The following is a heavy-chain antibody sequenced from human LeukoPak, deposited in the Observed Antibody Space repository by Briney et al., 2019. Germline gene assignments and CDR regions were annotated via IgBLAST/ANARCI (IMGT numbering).Heavy chain of an antibody. CDR2: ISGSGGST. Sequence: GGSLRLSCATSEFTFSSYWMSWVRQAPGKGLEWVSAISGSGGSTYYADSVKGRFTISRDNSKNTLYLQMDSLRAEDTAVYYCAKDDIVVVPAARVPYYYYGMDVWGQGTTVTVSS. V-gene: IGHV3-23*01. J-gene: IGHJ6*02. D-gene: IGHD2-2*01. CDR1: EFTFSSYW. CDR3: AKDDIVVVPAARVPYYYYGMDV.